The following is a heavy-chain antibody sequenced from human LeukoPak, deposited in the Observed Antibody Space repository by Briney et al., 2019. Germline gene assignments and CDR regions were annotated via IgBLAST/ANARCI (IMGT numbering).Heavy chain of an antibody. Sequence: SETLSLTCTVAGFSISKGFYWGWVRQPPGKGLEFIATIYHDGTSHYNPSPESRATISVDTSRNQFSLNLASVTAADTAVYYCARDVSWDESFQRWGQGTLVTVSS. D-gene: IGHD1-26*01. CDR1: GFSISKGFY. J-gene: IGHJ1*01. V-gene: IGHV4-38-2*02. CDR2: IYHDGTS. CDR3: ARDVSWDESFQR.